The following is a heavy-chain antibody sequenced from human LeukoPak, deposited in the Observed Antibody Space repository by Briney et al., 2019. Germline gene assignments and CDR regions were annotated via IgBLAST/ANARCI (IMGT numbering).Heavy chain of an antibody. CDR2: ISYDGSNK. CDR3: AKDGGLWVSAHWGDS. V-gene: IGHV3-30-3*01. J-gene: IGHJ4*02. CDR1: GFTFSSYA. D-gene: IGHD7-27*01. Sequence: GGSLRLSCAASGFTFSSYAMHWVRQAPGKGLEWVAVISYDGSNKYYADSVKGRFTISRDNSKNTLYLQMNSLRAEDTAVYYCAKDGGLWVSAHWGDSWGRGTLVTVSS.